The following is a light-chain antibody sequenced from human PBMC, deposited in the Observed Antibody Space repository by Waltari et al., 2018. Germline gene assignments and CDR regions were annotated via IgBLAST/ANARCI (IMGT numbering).Light chain of an antibody. CDR2: DTN. V-gene: IGLV7-46*01. J-gene: IGLJ3*02. Sequence: QAVVTQEPSLTVPPGGTVTLTCGSSTGAVTSGHYPYWFQQEPGQAPRTLIYDTNNKHSWTPARFSGFLLGGEAALTLSGAQPEDEADYYCMLYYSGSWVFGGGTKLTVL. CDR3: MLYYSGSWV. CDR1: TGAVTSGHY.